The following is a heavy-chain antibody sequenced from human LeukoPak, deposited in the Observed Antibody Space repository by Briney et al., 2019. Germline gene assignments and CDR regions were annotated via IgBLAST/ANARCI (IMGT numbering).Heavy chain of an antibody. Sequence: SETLSLTCAVYGGSFSGYYWSWIRQPPGKGLEWIGEINHSGSTNYNPSLKSRVTISVDTSKNQFSLKLSSVTAADTAVYYCARDHPSITGTSGGYFDYWGQGTLVTVSS. V-gene: IGHV4-34*01. D-gene: IGHD1-7*01. J-gene: IGHJ4*02. CDR3: ARDHPSITGTSGGYFDY. CDR1: GGSFSGYY. CDR2: INHSGST.